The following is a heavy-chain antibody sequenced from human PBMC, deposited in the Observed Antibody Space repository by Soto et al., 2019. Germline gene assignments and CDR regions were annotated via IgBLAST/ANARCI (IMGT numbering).Heavy chain of an antibody. CDR1: GGTFSSYT. CDR3: ARDLGNTYYDILTGEKTDY. CDR2: IIPILGIA. J-gene: IGHJ4*02. D-gene: IGHD3-9*01. Sequence: SVKVSCKASGGTFSSYTISWVRQAPGQGLEWMGRIIPILGIANYAQKFQGRVTITADKSTSTAYMELSSLRSEDTAVYYCARDLGNTYYDILTGEKTDYWGQGTLVTVSS. V-gene: IGHV1-69*04.